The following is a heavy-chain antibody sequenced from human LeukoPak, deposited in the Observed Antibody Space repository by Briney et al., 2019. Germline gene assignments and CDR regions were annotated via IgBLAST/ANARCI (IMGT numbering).Heavy chain of an antibody. CDR1: GFTFSTHW. J-gene: IGHJ4*02. D-gene: IGHD3-10*01. CDR3: ARGWSYHDS. Sequence: TGGSLRLSCIGSGFTFSTHWMSWVRQAPGKGLEWVANIGEDGSEIYYVDSVKGRFTIFRDNAENSVYLQMNSLRDEDTAVYYCARGWSYHDSWGQGTLVTVSS. V-gene: IGHV3-7*04. CDR2: IGEDGSEI.